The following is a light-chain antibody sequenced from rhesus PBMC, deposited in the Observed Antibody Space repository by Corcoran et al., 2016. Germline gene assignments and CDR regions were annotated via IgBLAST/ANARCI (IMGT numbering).Light chain of an antibody. J-gene: IGKJ4*01. V-gene: IGKV3-42*03. CDR2: GVS. Sequence: EIVMTQSPATLSLSPGERATLSCRASQTVSTNLAWYQQKAGQAPRLLIYGVSNMAAGIPDRFSGSGSGTDFTLTISSLEPEDFAVYYCQQFINWPLTVGGGTKVEIK. CDR3: QQFINWPLT. CDR1: QTVSTN.